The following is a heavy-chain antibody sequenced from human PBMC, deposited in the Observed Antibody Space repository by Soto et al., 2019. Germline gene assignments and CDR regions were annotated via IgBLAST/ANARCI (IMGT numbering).Heavy chain of an antibody. V-gene: IGHV3-30-3*01. CDR1: GFTFSSYA. Sequence: QVQLVESGGGVVQPGRSLRLSCAASGFTFSSYAMHWVRQAPGKGLEWVAVISYDGSNKYYADSVKGRFTISRDNSKNTLYLQMNSLRAEDTAVYYRAREGVATIRVGYYYYGMDVWGQGTTVTVSS. CDR3: AREGVATIRVGYYYYGMDV. CDR2: ISYDGSNK. J-gene: IGHJ6*02. D-gene: IGHD5-12*01.